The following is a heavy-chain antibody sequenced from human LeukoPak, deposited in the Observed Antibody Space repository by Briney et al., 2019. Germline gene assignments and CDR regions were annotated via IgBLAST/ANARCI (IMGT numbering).Heavy chain of an antibody. CDR3: ARLHYYDILTGYYFDY. Sequence: SETLSLSCVVHGGSLSGYYWSWIRQSPEKGLEWIGEINHGGRPNYNPSLKNRVVISVDTSKNQFSLRLTSVSAADTAMYYCARLHYYDILTGYYFDYWGQGTLVTVSS. V-gene: IGHV4-34*01. J-gene: IGHJ4*02. CDR2: INHGGRP. CDR1: GGSLSGYY. D-gene: IGHD3-9*01.